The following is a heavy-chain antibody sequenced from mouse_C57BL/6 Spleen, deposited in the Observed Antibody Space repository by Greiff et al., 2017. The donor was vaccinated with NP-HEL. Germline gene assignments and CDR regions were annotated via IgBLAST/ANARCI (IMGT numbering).Heavy chain of an antibody. CDR1: GFTFSSYA. V-gene: IGHV5-9-1*02. J-gene: IGHJ1*03. CDR2: ISSGGDYI. CDR3: TRAPGYFDV. Sequence: EVQLVESGEGLVKPGGSPKLSCAASGFTFSSYAMSWVRQTPEKRLEWVAYISSGGDYIYYADTVKGRFTISRDNARNTLYLQMSSLKSDDTAMYYCTRAPGYFDVWGTGTTVTVSS.